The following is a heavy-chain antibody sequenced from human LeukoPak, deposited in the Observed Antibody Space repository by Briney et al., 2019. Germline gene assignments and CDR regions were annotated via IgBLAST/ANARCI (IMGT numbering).Heavy chain of an antibody. CDR2: IYYSRTT. CDR1: GGFISSYY. Sequence: SETLSLTCTVSGGFISSYYWSWIRQPPGKGLEWIGYIYYSRTTEYNPSLKSRVTISADTSKNQFSLKLNSVTDADTAVYYCVRRQWELQYFDLWGRGTLVAVSS. CDR3: VRRQWELQYFDL. J-gene: IGHJ2*01. V-gene: IGHV4-59*01. D-gene: IGHD1-26*01.